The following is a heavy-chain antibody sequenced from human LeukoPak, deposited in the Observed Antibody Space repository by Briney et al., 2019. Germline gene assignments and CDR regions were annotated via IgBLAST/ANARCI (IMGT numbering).Heavy chain of an antibody. CDR2: INGDGSTR. CDR1: GFSFSNYW. J-gene: IGHJ5*02. CDR3: ARDRYYDSRHWFDP. D-gene: IGHD3-22*01. Sequence: PGGSLRLSCAASGFSFSNYWMHWVRQVPGKGLVWVSRINGDGSTRNYADSVKGRFTISRDNSKNTLYLQMNSLRAEDTAVYYCARDRYYDSRHWFDPWGQGTLVTVPS. V-gene: IGHV3-74*01.